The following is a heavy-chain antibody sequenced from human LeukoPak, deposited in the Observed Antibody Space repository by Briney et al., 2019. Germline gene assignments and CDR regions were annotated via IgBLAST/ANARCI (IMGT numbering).Heavy chain of an antibody. CDR3: AKEYYVLLVYALGGGFDY. Sequence: GGSLRLSCAASGFTFSRFAMHWVRQSPGKGLEWVAVMSYDGTTKYYADSVKGRFTISRDNSKNTLSLQMNSLRAEDTAVYYCAKEYYVLLVYALGGGFDYWGRGTLVTVSS. J-gene: IGHJ4*02. CDR1: GFTFSRFA. V-gene: IGHV3-30-3*01. D-gene: IGHD2-8*02. CDR2: MSYDGTTK.